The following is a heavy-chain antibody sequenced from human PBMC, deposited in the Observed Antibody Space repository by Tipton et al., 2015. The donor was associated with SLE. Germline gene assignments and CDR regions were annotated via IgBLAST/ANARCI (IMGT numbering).Heavy chain of an antibody. Sequence: TLSLTCAVYGGSFSGYYWSWIRQSPGKGLEWIGEINHSGSTNYNPSLKSRVTISVDTSKNQFSLKLSSVTAADTAVYYCARTQLGHHAFDIWGQGTMVTVSS. CDR2: INHSGST. V-gene: IGHV4-34*01. CDR1: GGSFSGYY. J-gene: IGHJ3*02. CDR3: ARTQLGHHAFDI. D-gene: IGHD1-1*01.